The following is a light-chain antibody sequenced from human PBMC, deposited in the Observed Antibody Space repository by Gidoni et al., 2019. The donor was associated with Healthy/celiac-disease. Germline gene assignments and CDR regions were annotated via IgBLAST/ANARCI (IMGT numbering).Light chain of an antibody. CDR1: QSISTN. Sequence: IQNTQSPSSLSASVGDRVTITCRASQSISTNLNWFQQKPGKAPKLLIYAASSMQSGVPSRFSGSGSGTDFTLTISSLEPEDFATYYCQQSYSTPRTFGQGTKVEIK. CDR3: QQSYSTPRT. CDR2: AAS. J-gene: IGKJ1*01. V-gene: IGKV1-39*01.